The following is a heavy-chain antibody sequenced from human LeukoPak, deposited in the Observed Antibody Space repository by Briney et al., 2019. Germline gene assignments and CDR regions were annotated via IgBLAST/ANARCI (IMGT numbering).Heavy chain of an antibody. D-gene: IGHD6-13*01. Sequence: SSETLSLTCTVSGGSISSGSYYWSWIRQPAGKGLEWIGRIYTSGSTNYNPSLKIRVTISVDTSKNQFALKLSSVTAADTAVYYCARTIGYSSSWYYYYSYMDVWGKGNTVTISS. CDR1: GGSISSGSYY. CDR2: IYTSGST. CDR3: ARTIGYSSSWYYYYSYMDV. J-gene: IGHJ6*03. V-gene: IGHV4-61*02.